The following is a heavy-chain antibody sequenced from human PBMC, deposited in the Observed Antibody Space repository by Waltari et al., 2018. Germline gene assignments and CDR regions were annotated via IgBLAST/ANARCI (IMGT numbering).Heavy chain of an antibody. J-gene: IGHJ4*02. Sequence: EVQLVESGGGLVKPGGSLRLSCAASGFTFSSYSMNWVRQAPGKGLEWVSSISSSSSYIYYADSVKGRFTISRDNAKNSLYLQMNSLRAEDTAVYYCARDLRDTAMGTVDYWGQGTLVTVSS. CDR1: GFTFSSYS. V-gene: IGHV3-21*01. CDR2: ISSSSSYI. CDR3: ARDLRDTAMGTVDY. D-gene: IGHD5-18*01.